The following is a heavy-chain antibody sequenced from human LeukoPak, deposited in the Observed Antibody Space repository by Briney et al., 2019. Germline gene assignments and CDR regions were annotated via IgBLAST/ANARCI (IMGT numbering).Heavy chain of an antibody. CDR1: GFTFSSYA. D-gene: IGHD3-22*01. V-gene: IGHV3-23*01. CDR3: AKVGGYYDSSGYYDKYFQH. CDR2: ISGSGGST. J-gene: IGHJ1*01. Sequence: GGSLRLSCAASGFTFSSYAMSWVRQAPGKGLEWVSAISGSGGSTYYADPVKGRFTISRDNSKNTLYLQMNSLRAEDTAVYYCAKVGGYYDSSGYYDKYFQHWGQGTLVTVSS.